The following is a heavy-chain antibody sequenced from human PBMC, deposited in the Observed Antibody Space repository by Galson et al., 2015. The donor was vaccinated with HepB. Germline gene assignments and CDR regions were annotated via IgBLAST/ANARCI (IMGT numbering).Heavy chain of an antibody. CDR3: ARGDSSGWYQGGALDY. J-gene: IGHJ4*02. CDR2: ISSSSSYI. D-gene: IGHD6-19*01. Sequence: SLRLSCAASGFTFSSYSMNWVRQAPGKGLEWVPSISSSSSYIYYADSVKGRFTISRDNAKNSLYLQMNSLRAEDTAVYYCARGDSSGWYQGGALDYWGQGTLVTVSS. V-gene: IGHV3-21*01. CDR1: GFTFSSYS.